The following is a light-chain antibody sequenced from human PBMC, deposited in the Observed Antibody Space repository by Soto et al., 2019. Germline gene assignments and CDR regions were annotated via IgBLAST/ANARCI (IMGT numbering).Light chain of an antibody. V-gene: IGKV1-5*03. CDR3: QQYDSYWT. CDR2: KAS. J-gene: IGKJ1*01. Sequence: DIQMTQSPSTLSASVGDRVTITCRASQTISSWFAWYQQKPGEAPKLLIYKASSLQSGVPSRFSGSGSGTEFTLTISSLQPEDFANYYCQQYDSYWTFGQGTKVEL. CDR1: QTISSW.